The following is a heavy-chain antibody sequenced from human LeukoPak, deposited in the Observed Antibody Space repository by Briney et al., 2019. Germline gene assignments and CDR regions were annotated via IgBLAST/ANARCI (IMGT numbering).Heavy chain of an antibody. V-gene: IGHV3-11*03. CDR2: ISSSGTYT. J-gene: IGHJ4*02. D-gene: IGHD3-9*01. CDR3: ARQWGDILTGYLDY. CDR1: GFTFSDYY. Sequence: GGSLRLSCATSGFTFSDYYMSWIRQAPGKGLEWVSYISSSGTYTNSADSVKGRFTISRDYPKNSLYLQMSTLRAEDTAAYYCARQWGDILTGYLDYWGQGTLVTVSS.